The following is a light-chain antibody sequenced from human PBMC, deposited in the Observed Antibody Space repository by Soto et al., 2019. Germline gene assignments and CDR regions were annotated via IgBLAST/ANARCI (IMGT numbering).Light chain of an antibody. Sequence: DTVLIQSPATLSLSPGERATLSCRASHTVANFLAWYQKKAGQAPRLLIYDVSNRATGIPARFSGSGSGTDFTLTISSLEPGDFAVYYCQQRSNWPPTFGGGTNVEIK. CDR3: QQRSNWPPT. CDR2: DVS. J-gene: IGKJ4*01. CDR1: HTVANF. V-gene: IGKV3-11*01.